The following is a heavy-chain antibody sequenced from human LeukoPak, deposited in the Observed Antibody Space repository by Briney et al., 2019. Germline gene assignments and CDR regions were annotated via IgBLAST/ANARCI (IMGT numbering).Heavy chain of an antibody. D-gene: IGHD2-2*01. CDR1: GGTFSSYA. CDR3: ARVVVPAAAKTYYYYMDV. V-gene: IGHV1-69*13. J-gene: IGHJ6*03. Sequence: ASVKVSCKASGGTFSSYAISWVRQAPGQGLEWMGGIIPIFGTANYAQKFQGRVTITADESTSTAYMELSSLRSEDTAVYYCARVVVPAAAKTYYYYMDVWGKGTTVTVSS. CDR2: IIPIFGTA.